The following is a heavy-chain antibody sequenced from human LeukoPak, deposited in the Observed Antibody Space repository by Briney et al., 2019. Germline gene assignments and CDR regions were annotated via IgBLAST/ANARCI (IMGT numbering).Heavy chain of an antibody. CDR2: ISWNSGSI. CDR3: AKGSRGKVVMLYLDY. D-gene: IGHD3-22*01. CDR1: GFNFEDYA. Sequence: PGGSLRLCCVASGFNFEDYAMHWVRQAPGKGLEWVSCISWNSGSIGYADSVKGRFTISRDNAKNSLYLQMNSLRAEDTAVYYCAKGSRGKVVMLYLDYWGQGTLVTVST. J-gene: IGHJ4*02. V-gene: IGHV3-9*01.